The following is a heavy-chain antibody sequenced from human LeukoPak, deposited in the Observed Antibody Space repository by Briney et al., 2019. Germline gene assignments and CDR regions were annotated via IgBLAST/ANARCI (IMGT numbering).Heavy chain of an antibody. CDR2: IYYSGST. CDR3: ARGVRWLQLSYFDY. Sequence: PSETLSLTCPVSSGSISSSVYYWSWIRQHPGKGLEWIGYIYYSGSTYYNPSLKSRVTISVDTSKNQFSLELSSVTAADTAVYYCARGVRWLQLSYFDYWGQGTLVTVSS. CDR1: SGSISSSVYY. D-gene: IGHD5-24*01. J-gene: IGHJ4*02. V-gene: IGHV4-31*03.